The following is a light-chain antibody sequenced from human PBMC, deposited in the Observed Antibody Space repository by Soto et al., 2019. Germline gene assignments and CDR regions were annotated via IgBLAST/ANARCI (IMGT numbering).Light chain of an antibody. Sequence: QSAVTQPACVSGSPGQSVTISCTGTSSDVGGYHSVSWYQQHPGKAPKLIIYEDNNRPSGVSNRFSGSKSGNTASLTISGLQAEDDAAYYCSSYRNGINMGFGGGTQLTVL. CDR3: SSYRNGINMG. CDR2: EDN. V-gene: IGLV2-14*03. J-gene: IGLJ2*01. CDR1: SSDVGGYHS.